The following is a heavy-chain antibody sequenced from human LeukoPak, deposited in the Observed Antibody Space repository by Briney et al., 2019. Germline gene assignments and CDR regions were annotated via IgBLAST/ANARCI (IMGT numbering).Heavy chain of an antibody. CDR1: GGSISRYY. V-gene: IGHV4-59*01. D-gene: IGHD3-16*01. Sequence: PSETLSLTCTVSGGSISRYYWSWIRQPPGKGLEWIGYISYSGSPNYNPSLKSRVTISVDTSKNQFSLKLSSVTAADTAVYYCARGSKYDYVWGSHFDSWGQGTLVTVSS. CDR2: ISYSGSP. J-gene: IGHJ4*02. CDR3: ARGSKYDYVWGSHFDS.